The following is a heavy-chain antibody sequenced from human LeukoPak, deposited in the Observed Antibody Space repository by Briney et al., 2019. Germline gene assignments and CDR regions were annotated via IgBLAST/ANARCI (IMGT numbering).Heavy chain of an antibody. D-gene: IGHD3-3*01. CDR2: ISSNGDST. J-gene: IGHJ4*02. V-gene: IGHV3-64*01. Sequence: GGSLRLSRAASGFTSSSYGMHWVRQAPGKGLEYVSAISSNGDSTYYANSVKGRFTISRDNSKNTLYLQMGSLRTEDMAVYYCARDIYDFWSGDLDYWGQGTLVTVSS. CDR1: GFTSSSYG. CDR3: ARDIYDFWSGDLDY.